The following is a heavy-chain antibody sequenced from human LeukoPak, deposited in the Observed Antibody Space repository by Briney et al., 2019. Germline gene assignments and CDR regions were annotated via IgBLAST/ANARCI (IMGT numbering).Heavy chain of an antibody. V-gene: IGHV3-48*01. CDR1: GFTFSDYN. Sequence: GGSLRLSCAASGFTFSDYNMNWVRQAPGKGLEWVSYISGSSITIYHTDSVKGRFTISRDNGKNSLYLQMNSLRAEDTAVYYCATRYCTNGVCFFDHWGQGTLVTVSS. J-gene: IGHJ4*02. D-gene: IGHD2-8*01. CDR2: ISGSSITI. CDR3: ATRYCTNGVCFFDH.